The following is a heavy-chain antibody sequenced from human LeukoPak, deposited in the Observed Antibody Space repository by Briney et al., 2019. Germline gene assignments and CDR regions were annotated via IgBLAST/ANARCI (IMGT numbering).Heavy chain of an antibody. CDR1: EFTVSDNY. CDR2: LYSGGNA. V-gene: IGHV3-53*01. J-gene: IGHJ6*02. CDR3: ARTTGARTFYFNGMDV. D-gene: IGHD1-1*01. Sequence: GGSLRLSCAAAEFTVSDNYMSWVRQAPGKGLEWVSILYSGGNAYYTDSVKGRFTISRDNSKNTVYLQMNSLRAGDTAVYFCARTTGARTFYFNGMDVWGQGTTVTVS.